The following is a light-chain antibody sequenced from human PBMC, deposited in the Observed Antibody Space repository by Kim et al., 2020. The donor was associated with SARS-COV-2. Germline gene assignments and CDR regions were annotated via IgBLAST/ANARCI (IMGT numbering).Light chain of an antibody. V-gene: IGKV1-27*01. CDR3: QKYNSAPYT. CDR2: AAS. CDR1: QDINNY. Sequence: SATVGDRVTSTCRASQDINNYLAWYQQKSGKGPNLLIYAASTLQSGVPSRLSGSGSGTDFTLTISSLQPEDVATYYCQKYNSAPYTFGPGTKLEI. J-gene: IGKJ2*01.